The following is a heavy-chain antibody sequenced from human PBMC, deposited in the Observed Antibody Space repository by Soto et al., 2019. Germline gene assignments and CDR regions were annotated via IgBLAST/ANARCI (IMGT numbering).Heavy chain of an antibody. V-gene: IGHV4-31*03. J-gene: IGHJ4*02. CDR3: ARGVLH. Sequence: QVQLQESGPGLVKPSQTLSLTCTVSGGSISSGGYSWSWIRQHPGKGLEWIGYIFYSGRTTYNPSLKSRVTISVDTSKNQFSLKVSSVTAADTAVYYCARGVLHWGQGTLVTVSS. CDR2: IFYSGRT. CDR1: GGSISSGGYS.